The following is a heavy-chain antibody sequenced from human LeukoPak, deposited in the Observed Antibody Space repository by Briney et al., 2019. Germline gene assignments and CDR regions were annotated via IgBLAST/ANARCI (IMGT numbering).Heavy chain of an antibody. CDR2: TPYDGNTK. Sequence: PGGSLRLSCAASGFSFSSFAMHWVRQAPGKGLEWVAFTPYDGNTKYYADSVLGRFTISRDNSKNTLYLQMNSLRAEDTALYYCARDGNSGYDLTYYYGMDVWGQGTTVTVSS. CDR3: ARDGNSGYDLTYYYGMDV. CDR1: GFSFSSFA. D-gene: IGHD5-12*01. V-gene: IGHV3-30-3*01. J-gene: IGHJ6*02.